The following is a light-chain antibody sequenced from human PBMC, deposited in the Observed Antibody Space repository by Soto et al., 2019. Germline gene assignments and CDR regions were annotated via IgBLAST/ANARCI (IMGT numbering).Light chain of an antibody. CDR1: QRVSSSS. J-gene: IGKJ4*01. V-gene: IGKV3-20*01. CDR2: GAS. Sequence: EFALTLSLGTLSLSPGERATLCCRASQRVSSSSLAWYQQRPGQAPRRLIYGASSRPTGIPDWFSGSGSGTDFTLAISRLEPEDFAVYYCQQYGSSALTSGGGTKVDIK. CDR3: QQYGSSALT.